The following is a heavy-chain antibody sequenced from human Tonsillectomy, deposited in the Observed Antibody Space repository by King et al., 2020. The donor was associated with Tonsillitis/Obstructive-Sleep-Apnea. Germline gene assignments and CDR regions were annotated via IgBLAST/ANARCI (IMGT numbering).Heavy chain of an antibody. D-gene: IGHD4-11*01. V-gene: IGHV5-10-1*01. J-gene: IGHJ3*02. CDR1: GYSFTSYW. CDR2: IDPSDSYT. CDR3: ARLITTGPHQGTDAFDI. Sequence: VQLVESGAEVKKPGESLRISCKGSGYSFTSYWISWVRQMPGKGLEWMGRIDPSDSYTNYSPSFQGHVTISADKSISTAYLQWSSLKASDTAMYYCARLITTGPHQGTDAFDIWGQGTMVTVSS.